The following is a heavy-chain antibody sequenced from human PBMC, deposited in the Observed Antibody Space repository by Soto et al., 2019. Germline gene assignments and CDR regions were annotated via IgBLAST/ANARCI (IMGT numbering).Heavy chain of an antibody. CDR3: AKDLSSPTYGLED. J-gene: IGHJ6*02. Sequence: QPGGSLRLSCADSGFIFSAYGMHWVRQAPGKGLEWVAFISDDGSNQHYVDSVKGRFTISRDNAKEMLYLQMNSLTAEDTAVFYCAKDLSSPTYGLEDWGQGTTVTVSS. CDR1: GFIFSAYG. CDR2: ISDDGSNQ. D-gene: IGHD2-15*01. V-gene: IGHV3-30*18.